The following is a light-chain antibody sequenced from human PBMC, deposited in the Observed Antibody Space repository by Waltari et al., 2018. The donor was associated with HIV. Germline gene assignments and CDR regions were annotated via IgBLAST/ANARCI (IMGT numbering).Light chain of an antibody. CDR2: LGS. CDR3: MQALQAPGT. J-gene: IGKJ2*02. V-gene: IGKV2-28*01. Sequence: DIVMTQSPLSLPVTPREPASISCRPSHSLLPSTGYNYMDCYLQKPGQSPQLLIYLGSNRASRVPGRFSGSGSSTDFTLKISRVEAEDVGVHYCMQALQAPGTFGQGTKLEIK. CDR1: HSLLPSTGYNY.